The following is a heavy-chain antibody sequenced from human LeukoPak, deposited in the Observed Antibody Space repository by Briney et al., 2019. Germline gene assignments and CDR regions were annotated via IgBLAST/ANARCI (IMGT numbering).Heavy chain of an antibody. D-gene: IGHD1-26*01. CDR2: INPYNGHT. CDR1: GYTFTDYG. J-gene: IGHJ4*02. V-gene: IGHV1-18*01. CDR3: AREGSYRFDY. Sequence: ASVKVSCKASGYTFTDYGLTWVRQAPGQGLEWMGWINPYNGHTNHTQKLQGRVTMTTDTSTSTAYMELRSLRSDDTAVYYCAREGSYRFDYWGQGTLVTVSS.